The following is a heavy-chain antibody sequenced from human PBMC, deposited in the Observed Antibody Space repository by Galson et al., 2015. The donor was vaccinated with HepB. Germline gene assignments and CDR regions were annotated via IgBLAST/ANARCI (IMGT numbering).Heavy chain of an antibody. D-gene: IGHD2-2*01. CDR1: GYTFTSYG. V-gene: IGHV1-18*01. Sequence: SVKVSCKASGYTFTSYGISWVRQAPGQGLEWMGWISAYNGNTNYAQKLQGRVTMTTDTSTSTAYMELRSLRSDDTAVYYCARFDGVVVVPAARLGFDYWGQGTLVTVSS. CDR2: ISAYNGNT. CDR3: ARFDGVVVVPAARLGFDY. J-gene: IGHJ4*02.